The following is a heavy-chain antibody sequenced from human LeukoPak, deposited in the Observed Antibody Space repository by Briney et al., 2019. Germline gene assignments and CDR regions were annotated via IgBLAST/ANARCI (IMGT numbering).Heavy chain of an antibody. CDR2: ISAYNGNT. Sequence: ASVKVSCKASGYTFTSYGISWVRQAPGQGLEWMGWISAYNGNTNYAQKLQGRVTMTTDTSTSTAYMELRSLRSDDTAVYYCATGDYYGSGSYYNFPLRRLVFDYWGQGTLVTVSS. CDR1: GYTFTSYG. D-gene: IGHD3-10*01. V-gene: IGHV1-18*04. J-gene: IGHJ4*02. CDR3: ATGDYYGSGSYYNFPLRRLVFDY.